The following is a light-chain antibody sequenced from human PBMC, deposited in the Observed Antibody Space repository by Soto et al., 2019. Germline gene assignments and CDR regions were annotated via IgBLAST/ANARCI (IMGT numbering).Light chain of an antibody. CDR1: QIISSF. CDR2: CAS. J-gene: IGKJ2*01. V-gene: IGKV1-39*01. CDR3: QQSYSTPYT. Sequence: DIQMTQSPSSLSASVGDRVTITCRASQIISSFLNWYQQEPGKAPKLLIYCASSLQRGVPSRFSGGGSGTDFTLTIGSLQPEDFATYYCQQSYSTPYTFGQGTELEIK.